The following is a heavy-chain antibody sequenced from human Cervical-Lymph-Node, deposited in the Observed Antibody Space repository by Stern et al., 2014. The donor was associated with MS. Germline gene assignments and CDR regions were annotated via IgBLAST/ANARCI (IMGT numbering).Heavy chain of an antibody. CDR1: TYVFSTFF. CDR2: IGPSVGHT. Sequence: QVQLVQSGTEVKKPGASVKLSCRTTTYVFSTFFMHWVRQAPGQGLEWMGIIGPSVGHTRYAENFQGRVTMTRDTSTNTLYMELTSLTSEDTAVYYCVRADRQDFDSWGQGTLVTVSS. D-gene: IGHD1-14*01. CDR3: VRADRQDFDS. J-gene: IGHJ4*02. V-gene: IGHV1-46*03.